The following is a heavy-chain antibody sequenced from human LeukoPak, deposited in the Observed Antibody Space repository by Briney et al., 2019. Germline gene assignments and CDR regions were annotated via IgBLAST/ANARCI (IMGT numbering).Heavy chain of an antibody. CDR3: AREPSEYGMDV. Sequence: ASVKVSCKASGYTFTGYYMHWVRQAPGQGLEWMGRINPNSGGTNYAQKFQGRVTMTRDTSISTAHMELSRPRSDDTAVYYCAREPSEYGMDVWGQGTTVTVSS. CDR2: INPNSGGT. J-gene: IGHJ6*02. CDR1: GYTFTGYY. V-gene: IGHV1-2*06.